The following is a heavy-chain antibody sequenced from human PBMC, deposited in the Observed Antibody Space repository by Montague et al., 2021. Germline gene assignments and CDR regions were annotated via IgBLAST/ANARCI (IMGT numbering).Heavy chain of an antibody. V-gene: IGHV3-30*04. CDR2: ISYDGSNK. Sequence: SLRLSCAASGFTFSSYAMHWVRQAPGKGLEWVTVISYDGSNKYYADSVKGRFTISRDNSKNTLYLQMNSLRAEDTAVYYCARAGQRLGYYYYYLDVWGQGTTVTVSS. CDR1: GFTFSSYA. J-gene: IGHJ6*03. CDR3: ARAGQRLGYYYYYLDV. D-gene: IGHD6-25*01.